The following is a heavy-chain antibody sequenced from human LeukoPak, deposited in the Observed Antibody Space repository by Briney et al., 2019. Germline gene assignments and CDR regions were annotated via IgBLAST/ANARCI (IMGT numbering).Heavy chain of an antibody. CDR1: GFTVSSNY. V-gene: IGHV3-53*01. J-gene: IGHJ4*02. CDR2: VYSGGST. Sequence: GGSLRLSCAASGFTVSSNYTSWVRQAPGKGLEWVSVVYSGGSTYYADSVKGRFTISRDNSKNTLYLQMNSLRAEDTAVYYCARDSTVVALGYWGQGTLVTVSS. D-gene: IGHD4-23*01. CDR3: ARDSTVVALGY.